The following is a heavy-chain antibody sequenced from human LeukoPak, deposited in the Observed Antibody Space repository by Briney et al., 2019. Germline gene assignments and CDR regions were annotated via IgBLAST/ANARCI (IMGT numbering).Heavy chain of an antibody. CDR2: INHSGGT. D-gene: IGHD3-22*01. V-gene: IGHV4-34*01. J-gene: IGHJ4*02. CDR3: ARSRNYYDSSGYYDY. CDR1: GGSFSGYY. Sequence: SETLSLTCAVYGGSFSGYYWSWIRQPPGKGLEWIGEINHSGGTNYNPSLKSRVTISVDTSKNQFSLKLSSVTAADTAVYYCARSRNYYDSSGYYDYWGQGTLVTVSS.